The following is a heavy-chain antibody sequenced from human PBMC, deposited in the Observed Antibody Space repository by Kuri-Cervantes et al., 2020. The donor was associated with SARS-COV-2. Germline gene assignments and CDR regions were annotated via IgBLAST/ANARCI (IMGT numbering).Heavy chain of an antibody. D-gene: IGHD1-26*01. CDR3: AGFPEWELLPFDI. CDR2: ISYDGINQ. J-gene: IGHJ3*02. Sequence: GGPLRLSCAASGFTFSTYGIHWVRQAPGKGLEWVALISYDGINQYYADSVKGRFTISRDNSKNTLSLQMNNLRPEDTGVYYCAGFPEWELLPFDIWGQGTMVTVSS. V-gene: IGHV3-30*03. CDR1: GFTFSTYG.